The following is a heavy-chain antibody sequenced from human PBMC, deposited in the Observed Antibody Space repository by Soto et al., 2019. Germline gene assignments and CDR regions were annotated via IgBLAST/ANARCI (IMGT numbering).Heavy chain of an antibody. CDR1: GFTFSSYA. J-gene: IGHJ6*02. CDR3: AKDSSGYYYYYGMDV. D-gene: IGHD3-22*01. Sequence: PVGSLRLSCAASGFTFSSYAMSWVRQAPGKGLEWVSAIGGSGGSTYYADSVKGRFTISRDNSKNTLYLQMNSLRAEDTAVYYCAKDSSGYYYYYGMDVWGQGTTVTVYS. V-gene: IGHV3-23*01. CDR2: IGGSGGST.